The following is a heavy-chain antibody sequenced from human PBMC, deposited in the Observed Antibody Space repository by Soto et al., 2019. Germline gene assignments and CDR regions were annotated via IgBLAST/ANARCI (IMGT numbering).Heavy chain of an antibody. Sequence: SETLSLTCAISGDSVSSNSAAWNWIRQSPSRGLEWLGRTYYRSKWYNDYAVSVKSRITINPDTSKNQFSLQLNSVTPEDTAVYYCARSIAVAKANWFDPWGQGPLVTVS. CDR1: GDSVSSNSAA. CDR2: TYYRSKWYN. D-gene: IGHD6-19*01. J-gene: IGHJ5*02. CDR3: ARSIAVAKANWFDP. V-gene: IGHV6-1*01.